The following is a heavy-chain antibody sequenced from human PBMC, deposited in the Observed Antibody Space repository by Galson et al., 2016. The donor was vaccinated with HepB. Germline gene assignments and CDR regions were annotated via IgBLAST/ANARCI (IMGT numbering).Heavy chain of an antibody. D-gene: IGHD5-18*01. Sequence: SLRLSCAAFGFTFSSHGMHWVRQAPGKGLEWVAFIWYDGSNKYYADSVKGRFTISRDTSKNTLNLQMNSLRAEDTAVYYCARPHVAMVTGYYYGMDVWGQGTTVTVSS. CDR3: ARPHVAMVTGYYYGMDV. CDR2: IWYDGSNK. V-gene: IGHV3-33*01. CDR1: GFTFSSHG. J-gene: IGHJ6*02.